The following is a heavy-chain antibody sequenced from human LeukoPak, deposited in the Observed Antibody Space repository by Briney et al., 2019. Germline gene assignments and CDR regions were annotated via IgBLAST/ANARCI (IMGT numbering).Heavy chain of an antibody. CDR3: GRLNLPAVSGAFDY. J-gene: IGHJ4*02. CDR1: GGSISTYY. CDR2: IHSSGTT. Sequence: PSETLSLTCTVSGGSISTYYWSWIRQPAAKGLEWIGRIHSSGTTHYNPSLRSRVTLSIDTSKNQFSLKLRSVTAADTAVYYCGRLNLPAVSGAFDYWGQGTLVTVSS. D-gene: IGHD2-2*01. V-gene: IGHV4-4*07.